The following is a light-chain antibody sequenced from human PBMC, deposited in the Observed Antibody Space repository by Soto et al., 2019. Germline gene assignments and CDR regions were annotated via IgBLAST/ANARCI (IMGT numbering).Light chain of an antibody. J-gene: IGLJ2*01. CDR1: SSDVGNYNY. CDR3: SSYTSSSTLVV. Sequence: QSALTQPASVSGSPGRSITISCTGTSSDVGNYNYVSWYQHHPGKAPKLMIYEVSNRPSGVSNRFSGSKSGNTASLTISGLQAEDEADYYCSSYTSSSTLVVFGGGTKLTVL. CDR2: EVS. V-gene: IGLV2-14*01.